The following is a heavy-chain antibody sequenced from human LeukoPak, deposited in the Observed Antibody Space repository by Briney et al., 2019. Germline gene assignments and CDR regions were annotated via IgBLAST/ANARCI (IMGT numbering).Heavy chain of an antibody. CDR1: GYTFTTYD. CDR3: AISRGY. J-gene: IGHJ4*02. D-gene: IGHD6-13*01. CDR2: MNPTSGNT. Sequence: ASVKVSCKASGYTFTTYDISWVRQAAGQGLEWVGWMNPTSGNTGFTQKFQGRVTLTRSTSISTAYMELSSLRSEDTAIYYCAISRGYWGQGTLVTVS. V-gene: IGHV1-8*01.